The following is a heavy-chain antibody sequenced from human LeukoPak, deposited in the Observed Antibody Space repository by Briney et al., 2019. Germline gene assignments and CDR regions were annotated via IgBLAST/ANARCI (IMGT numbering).Heavy chain of an antibody. V-gene: IGHV3-11*05. Sequence: GGSLRLSCVASGFTFRDYYISWIRRAPGKGLEWVSYISSSSSYIDYADSVKGRFTISRDNAKNSLHLQMKSLRAEDTAVYYCAREGGEGNFDYWGQGTLVTVSS. CDR2: ISSSSSYI. J-gene: IGHJ4*02. CDR3: AREGGEGNFDY. CDR1: GFTFRDYY. D-gene: IGHD2-15*01.